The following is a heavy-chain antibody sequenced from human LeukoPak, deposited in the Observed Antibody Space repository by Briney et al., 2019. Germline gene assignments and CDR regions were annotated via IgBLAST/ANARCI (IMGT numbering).Heavy chain of an antibody. J-gene: IGHJ4*02. V-gene: IGHV3-30*02. D-gene: IGHD6-19*01. CDR2: IRYDGSNK. CDR3: ARDFSRSSGWYFYFDY. CDR1: GFTFSSYG. Sequence: GGSLRLSCAASGFTFSSYGMHWVRQAPGKGLEWVAFIRYDGSNKYYADSVKGRFTISRDNSKNTLYLQMNSLRAEDTAVYYCARDFSRSSGWYFYFDYWGQGTLVTVSS.